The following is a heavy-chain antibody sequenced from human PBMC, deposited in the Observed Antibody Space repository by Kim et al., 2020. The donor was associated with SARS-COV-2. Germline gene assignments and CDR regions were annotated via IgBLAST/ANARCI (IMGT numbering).Heavy chain of an antibody. CDR3: AKGIYGGSPVVVI. V-gene: IGHV3-23*03. D-gene: IGHD4-17*01. Sequence: YEDAGRGRFTISRDGCKNTLYLQMNSLRAEDTAVYFCAKGIYGGSPVVVIWGQGTLVTVSS. J-gene: IGHJ4*02.